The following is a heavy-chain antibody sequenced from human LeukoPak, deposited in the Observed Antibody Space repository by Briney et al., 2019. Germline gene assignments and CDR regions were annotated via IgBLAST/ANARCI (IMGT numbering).Heavy chain of an antibody. CDR2: ISSSGSTI. CDR1: GFTVSSNY. V-gene: IGHV3-11*04. CDR3: ARDREAAARSTFDY. Sequence: GGSLRLSCAASGFTVSSNYMSWVRQAPGKGLEWVSYISSSGSTIYYADSVKGRFTISRDNAKNSLYLQMNSLRAEDTAVYYCARDREAAARSTFDYWGQGTLVTVSS. D-gene: IGHD6-6*01. J-gene: IGHJ4*02.